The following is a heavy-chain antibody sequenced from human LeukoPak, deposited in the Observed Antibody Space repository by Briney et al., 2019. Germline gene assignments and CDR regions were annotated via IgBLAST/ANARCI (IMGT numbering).Heavy chain of an antibody. D-gene: IGHD1-1*01. CDR2: IKQDGSEK. Sequence: GGSLRLSCAASGFTFSNSWMSWVRQAPGKGLEWVANIKQDGSEKYYVDSVKGRFTISRDNAKNSLYLQMNSLRAEDTAIYYCARDRSLASWGQGTLVTVPS. CDR1: GFTFSNSW. J-gene: IGHJ4*02. V-gene: IGHV3-7*01. CDR3: ARDRSLAS.